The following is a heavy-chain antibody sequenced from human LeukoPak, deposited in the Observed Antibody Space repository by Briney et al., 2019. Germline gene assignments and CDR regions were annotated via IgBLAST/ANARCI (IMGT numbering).Heavy chain of an antibody. V-gene: IGHV3-53*05. Sequence: GGSLRLSCAASGFTVSSSYMYWVRQAPGKGLEWVSFIHRDEKTYYGDSVKGRFTMSRDNAKNSLYLQMNSLRAEDTALYYCAKDGGYDILTGAFDYWGQGTLVTVSS. CDR3: AKDGGYDILTGAFDY. CDR2: IHRDEKT. D-gene: IGHD3-9*01. J-gene: IGHJ4*02. CDR1: GFTVSSSY.